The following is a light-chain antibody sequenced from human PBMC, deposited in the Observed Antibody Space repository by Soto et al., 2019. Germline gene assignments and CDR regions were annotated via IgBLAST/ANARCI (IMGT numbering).Light chain of an antibody. CDR1: QSVSSSY. CDR2: GAS. CDR3: QQYGTSPII. Sequence: EIVLTQSPGTLSLSPGERATLSCRASQSVSSSYLAWYQQKPGQAPRLLIYGASSRATGIPDRFSGSGSGTDFPLTISRLEPEDFAVYYCQQYGTSPIIFGQGTRLEMK. J-gene: IGKJ5*01. V-gene: IGKV3-20*01.